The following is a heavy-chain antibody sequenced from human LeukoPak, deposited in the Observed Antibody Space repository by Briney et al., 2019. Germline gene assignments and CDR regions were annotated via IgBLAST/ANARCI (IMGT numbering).Heavy chain of an antibody. V-gene: IGHV3-23*01. D-gene: IGHD4-23*01. CDR3: AKDTGEPYGGLYYFDY. CDR2: ISGSGGST. Sequence: GGSLRLSCAASGFTFSSYAMSWVRQAPGKGLEWVSAISGSGGSTYYADSVKGRFTISRDNSKNTLYLQMNSLRAEDTAVYYCAKDTGEPYGGLYYFDYWGQGTLVTVSS. CDR1: GFTFSSYA. J-gene: IGHJ4*02.